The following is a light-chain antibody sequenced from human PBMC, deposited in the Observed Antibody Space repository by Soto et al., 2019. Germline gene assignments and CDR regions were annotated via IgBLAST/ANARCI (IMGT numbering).Light chain of an antibody. CDR2: GAS. J-gene: IGKJ1*01. CDR3: QQYNAWPQT. CDR1: QSVSTN. Sequence: EVVMTQSPPTLSVSPGERATLSCRASQSVSTNFAWYQQKPGQAPRLLIYGASTRATGIPARFSGSGSGTEFTLTIASLPSEDFAVYYCQQYNAWPQTFGQGTKVEIK. V-gene: IGKV3-15*01.